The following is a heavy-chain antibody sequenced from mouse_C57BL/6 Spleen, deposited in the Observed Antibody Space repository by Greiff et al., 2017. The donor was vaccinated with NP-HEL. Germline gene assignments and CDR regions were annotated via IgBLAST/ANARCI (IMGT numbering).Heavy chain of an antibody. CDR3: AREGLYYGSSYPYAMDY. V-gene: IGHV1-55*01. D-gene: IGHD1-1*01. CDR1: GYTFTSYW. J-gene: IGHJ4*01. Sequence: QVQLQQPGAELVKPGASVKMSCKASGYTFTSYWITWVKQRPGQGLEWIGDIYPGSGSTNYNEKFKSKATLTVDTSSSTAYMQLSSLTSEDSAVYYCAREGLYYGSSYPYAMDYWGQGTSVTVSS. CDR2: IYPGSGST.